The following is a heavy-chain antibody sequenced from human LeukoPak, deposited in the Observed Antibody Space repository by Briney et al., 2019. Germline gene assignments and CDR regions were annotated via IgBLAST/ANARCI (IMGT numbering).Heavy chain of an antibody. V-gene: IGHV1-18*01. CDR2: ISAYNGNT. J-gene: IGHJ4*02. CDR1: GHTFTSDG. CDR3: ARDGAPYSITMVRGVIIHHDY. Sequence: ASVKVSCKASGHTFTSDGIGWVRQAPGQRLEWIVWISAYNGNTNYAQKLQGRVTMTTDTSTRTAYMELRSLRSDDTAVYYCARDGAPYSITMVRGVIIHHDYWGQGTLVTVSS. D-gene: IGHD3-10*01.